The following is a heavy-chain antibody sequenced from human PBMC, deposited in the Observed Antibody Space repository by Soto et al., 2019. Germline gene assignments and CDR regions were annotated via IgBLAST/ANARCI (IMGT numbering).Heavy chain of an antibody. D-gene: IGHD6-13*01. V-gene: IGHV4-31*03. J-gene: IGHJ4*02. CDR3: ARGGSSRPYFDD. CDR1: GGSISSGGYY. CDR2: IYYSGST. Sequence: QVQLQESGPGLVKPSQTLSLTCTVSGGSISSGGYYWSWIRQHPGKGLEWIGYIYYSGSTYYNPCPKSGVTISVDTSQNQFSLKLSSVTAADTAVYYCARGGSSRPYFDDWGQGTLVTVSS.